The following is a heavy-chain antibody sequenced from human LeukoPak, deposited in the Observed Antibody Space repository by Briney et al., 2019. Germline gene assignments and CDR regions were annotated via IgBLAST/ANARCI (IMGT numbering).Heavy chain of an antibody. Sequence: GSLRLSCAASGFTFSSYAMSWVRQAPGKGLEWIGSIYYSGSTYYNPSLKSRVTISVDTSKNQFSLKLSSVTAADTAVYYCATVVVVAATRYSSGLSIDYWGQGTLVTVSS. CDR3: ATVVVVAATRYSSGLSIDY. CDR1: GFTFSSYA. V-gene: IGHV4-38-2*01. D-gene: IGHD2-15*01. CDR2: IYYSGST. J-gene: IGHJ4*02.